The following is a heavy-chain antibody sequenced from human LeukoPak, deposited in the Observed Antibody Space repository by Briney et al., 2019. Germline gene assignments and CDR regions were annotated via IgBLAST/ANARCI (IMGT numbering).Heavy chain of an antibody. CDR1: GGSISSGDYY. Sequence: SQTLSLTCTVSGGSISSGDYYWSWIRQPPGKGLEWIGYIYYSGSTYYNPSLKSRVTISVDTSKNQFSLKLSSVTAADTAVYYCERETEEGWFDPWGQGTLATVSS. CDR2: IYYSGST. D-gene: IGHD1-26*01. J-gene: IGHJ5*02. V-gene: IGHV4-30-4*08. CDR3: ERETEEGWFDP.